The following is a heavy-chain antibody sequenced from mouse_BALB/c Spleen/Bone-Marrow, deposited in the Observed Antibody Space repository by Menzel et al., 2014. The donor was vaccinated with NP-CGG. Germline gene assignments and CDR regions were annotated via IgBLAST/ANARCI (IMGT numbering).Heavy chain of an antibody. CDR1: GYAFTDYA. J-gene: IGHJ2*01. Sequence: QVQLQQSGAELVRPGVSVKISCKGSGYAFTDYAVHWVKQSHAKSLEWIGVISTYYGDATYNQKFKGKATMTVDKSSSTAYMELARLTSEDSAIYYCARDLDYWGQGTTLTVSS. CDR3: ARDLDY. V-gene: IGHV1S137*01. CDR2: ISTYYGDA.